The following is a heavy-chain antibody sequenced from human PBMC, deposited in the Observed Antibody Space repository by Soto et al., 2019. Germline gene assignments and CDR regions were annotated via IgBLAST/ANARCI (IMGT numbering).Heavy chain of an antibody. CDR2: ISGSGGST. CDR1: GFTFSSYA. D-gene: IGHD3-22*01. Sequence: PGGSLRLSCAASGFTFSSYAMSWVRQAPGKGLEWVSAISGSGGSTYYADSVKGRFTISRDNSKNTLYLQMNSLRAEDTAVYYCANPFYYYDSSGSRPRDAFDIRGQGTMVTVSS. CDR3: ANPFYYYDSSGSRPRDAFDI. J-gene: IGHJ3*02. V-gene: IGHV3-23*01.